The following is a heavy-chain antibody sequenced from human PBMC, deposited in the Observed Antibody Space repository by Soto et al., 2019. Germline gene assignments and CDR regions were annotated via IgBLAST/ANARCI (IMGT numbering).Heavy chain of an antibody. D-gene: IGHD3-16*01. V-gene: IGHV4-39*01. CDR2: IYYSGST. CDR1: GGSISSSSYY. CDR3: ARHWGRKVFDD. J-gene: IGHJ4*02. Sequence: QLQLQESGPGLVKPSETLSLTCTVSGGSISSSSYYWGWIRQPPGKGLEWIGGIGSIYYSGSTYYNPSLKSRVTISVDTSKNQFSLKLNSVTAADTAVYYCARHWGRKVFDDWGQGTLVTVSS.